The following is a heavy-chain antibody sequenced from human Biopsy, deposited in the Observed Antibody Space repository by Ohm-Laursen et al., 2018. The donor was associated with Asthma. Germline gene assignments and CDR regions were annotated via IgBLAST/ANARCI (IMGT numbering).Heavy chain of an antibody. V-gene: IGHV3-9*01. J-gene: IGHJ4*02. CDR1: GFKFDEYT. CDR3: VKDIRLQLWGFDS. Sequence: SLRLSCTASGFKFDEYTMHWVRQAPGKGLEWVSGVSWNSGSIDYADSVKGRFTISRDNAKNSLYLQMNSLRGADTALYYCVKDIRLQLWGFDSWGQGTLATVSS. D-gene: IGHD6-13*01. CDR2: VSWNSGSI.